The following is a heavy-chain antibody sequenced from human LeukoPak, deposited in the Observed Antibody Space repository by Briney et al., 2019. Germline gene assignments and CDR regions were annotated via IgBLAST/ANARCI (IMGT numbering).Heavy chain of an antibody. CDR2: INGGGNT. Sequence: PGGSLRLSCVASGFTVSSNYMTWVRQAPGKELEWVSVINGGGNTYYADSVKGRFIISRDNPKNTVYLQMNRLRVEDTAVYYCSSSLSSGWYDWWGQGTLVTVSP. CDR1: GFTVSSNY. J-gene: IGHJ4*02. CDR3: SSSLSSGWYDW. D-gene: IGHD6-19*01. V-gene: IGHV3-66*01.